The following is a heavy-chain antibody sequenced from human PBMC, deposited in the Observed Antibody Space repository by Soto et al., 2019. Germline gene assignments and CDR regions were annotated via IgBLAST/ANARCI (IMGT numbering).Heavy chain of an antibody. CDR3: EKEGISRSSFSDY. D-gene: IGHD6-6*01. CDR1: GFTFRSHA. Sequence: PGGSLRLSCAASGFTFRSHAMSWVRQAPGKGLEWVLGISGGGGTTYYPESVKGRFTISRDNSKNTLYLQMNSLRAEDTAVYYCEKEGISRSSFSDYWGQGTLVTVSS. V-gene: IGHV3-23*01. J-gene: IGHJ4*02. CDR2: ISGGGGTT.